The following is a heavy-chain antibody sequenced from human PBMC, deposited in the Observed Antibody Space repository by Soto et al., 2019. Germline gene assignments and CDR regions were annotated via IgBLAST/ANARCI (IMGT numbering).Heavy chain of an antibody. Sequence: PGGSLRLSCAGSGFTLSDHYIDWVRQAPGKGLEWVGRSRDKAQGYSITYAASVKGRFTTSRDESKNSVYLQMNSLKTEDTAVYYCTTGLTIFGVVIDPWGQGTLVTVYS. CDR1: GFTLSDHY. D-gene: IGHD3-3*01. V-gene: IGHV3-72*01. J-gene: IGHJ5*02. CDR3: TTGLTIFGVVIDP. CDR2: SRDKAQGYSI.